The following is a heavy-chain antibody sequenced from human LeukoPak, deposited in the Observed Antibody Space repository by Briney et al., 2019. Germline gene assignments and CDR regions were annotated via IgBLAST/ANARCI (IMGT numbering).Heavy chain of an antibody. J-gene: IGHJ4*02. D-gene: IGHD6-19*01. CDR3: ARGFVAVAGTIGY. V-gene: IGHV1-2*02. CDR1: GYTFTGYY. Sequence: GASVKVSCKASGYTFTGYYMHWARQAPGQGLEWMGWINPNSGGTNYAQKFQGRVTMTRDTSISTAYMELSRLRSDDTAVYYCARGFVAVAGTIGYWGQGTLVTVSS. CDR2: INPNSGGT.